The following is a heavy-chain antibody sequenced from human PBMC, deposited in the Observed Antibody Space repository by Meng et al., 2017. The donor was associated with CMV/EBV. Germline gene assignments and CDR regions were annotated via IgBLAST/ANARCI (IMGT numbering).Heavy chain of an antibody. CDR3: AKALNDFWSGYYTGLYYYYGMDV. CDR1: GFTFSSYG. D-gene: IGHD3-3*01. V-gene: IGHV3-33*06. J-gene: IGHJ6*02. Sequence: GESLKISCAASGFTFSSYGMHWVRQAPGKGLEWVAVIWYDGSNKYYADSVKGRFTISRDNSKNTLYLQMNSLRAEDTAVYYCAKALNDFWSGYYTGLYYYYGMDVWGQGTLVTVSS. CDR2: IWYDGSNK.